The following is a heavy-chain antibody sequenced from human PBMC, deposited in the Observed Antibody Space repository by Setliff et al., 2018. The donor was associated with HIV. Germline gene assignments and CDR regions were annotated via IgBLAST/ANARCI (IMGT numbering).Heavy chain of an antibody. J-gene: IGHJ6*02. V-gene: IGHV1-69*05. CDR1: GGTFNSYA. D-gene: IGHD5-18*01. CDR2: IMPIFGTV. CDR3: ASGENLQPRMDV. Sequence: AASVKVSCKASGGTFNSYAFSWVRQAPGQGLEWMAGIMPIFGTVSHTQKFQGRVRISTDESTNTVYMELTSLRSEDTAVYYCASGENLQPRMDVWGQGTTVTVSS.